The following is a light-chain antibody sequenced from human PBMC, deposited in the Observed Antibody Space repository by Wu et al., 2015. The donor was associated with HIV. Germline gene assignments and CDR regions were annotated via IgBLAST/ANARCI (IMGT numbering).Light chain of an antibody. CDR3: QQCGSSPLT. CDR2: GTS. Sequence: DIVLTQSPGTLSLSPGERATLSCRASQSVTRSYLAWYQQKPGQAPRLLIYGTSSRATGIPDRFSGSGSGTDFTLTISRLEPEDFAVYYCQQCGSSPLTFGGGT. J-gene: IGKJ4*01. V-gene: IGKV3-20*01. CDR1: QSVTRSY.